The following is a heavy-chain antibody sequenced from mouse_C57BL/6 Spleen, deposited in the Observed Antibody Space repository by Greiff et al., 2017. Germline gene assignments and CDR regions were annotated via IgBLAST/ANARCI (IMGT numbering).Heavy chain of an antibody. CDR2: INPNNGGT. J-gene: IGHJ3*01. D-gene: IGHD2-10*02. Sequence: EVQLQQSGPELVKPGASVKISCKASGYTFTDYYMNWVKQSHGKSLEWIGDINPNNGGTSYNQKFKDKATLTVDKSSSTAYMEHRSLTSEESAVYDCARKGYGNSWFAYWGQGTLVTVSA. V-gene: IGHV1-26*01. CDR3: ARKGYGNSWFAY. CDR1: GYTFTDYY.